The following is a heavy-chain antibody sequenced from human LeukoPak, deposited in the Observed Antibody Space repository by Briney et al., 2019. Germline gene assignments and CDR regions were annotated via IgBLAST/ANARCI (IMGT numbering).Heavy chain of an antibody. CDR1: GYSISSGYY. V-gene: IGHV4-38-2*01. D-gene: IGHD1-1*01. CDR2: ICHSGST. J-gene: IGHJ5*02. CDR3: ARGGTGNWFDP. Sequence: SETLSLTCAVSGYSISSGYYWGCIRQPPGKGLVWIVSICHSGSTYYNPSLKSRVTISVDTSKNQFSLKLRSVTAADTAVYYCARGGTGNWFDPWGQGTLVTVSS.